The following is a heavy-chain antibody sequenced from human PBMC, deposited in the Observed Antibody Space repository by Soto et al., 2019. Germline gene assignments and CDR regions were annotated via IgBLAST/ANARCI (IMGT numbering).Heavy chain of an antibody. J-gene: IGHJ4*02. CDR2: IYAGGNI. CDR3: VREKVTMIVGFYYFDY. V-gene: IGHV3-66*01. D-gene: IGHD3-22*01. Sequence: EMPLVESGGGLVQPGGSLRLSCAASGFTVSSNYMSWVRQAPGKGLEWVSVIYAGGNIHYADSVEGRFTISRDNSNNMLYLQMNSLRAEDTAVYYCVREKVTMIVGFYYFDYWGQGTRVTVSS. CDR1: GFTVSSNY.